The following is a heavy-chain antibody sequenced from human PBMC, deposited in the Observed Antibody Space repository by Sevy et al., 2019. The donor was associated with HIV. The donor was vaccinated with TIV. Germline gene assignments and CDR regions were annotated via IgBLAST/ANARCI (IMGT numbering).Heavy chain of an antibody. CDR2: RSWNSGSI. CDR1: GFTFDDYA. J-gene: IGHJ5*01. D-gene: IGHD6-19*01. V-gene: IGHV3-9*01. CDR3: AKGIGYSNGWYSWFDS. Sequence: GGSLRLSCVASGFTFDDYAMHWVRQAPGKGPEWVSGRSWNSGSIGYAESVKGRFTISRDNAKNSLYLQMNSLRVEDTALYYCAKGIGYSNGWYSWFDSWGQRTLVTVSS.